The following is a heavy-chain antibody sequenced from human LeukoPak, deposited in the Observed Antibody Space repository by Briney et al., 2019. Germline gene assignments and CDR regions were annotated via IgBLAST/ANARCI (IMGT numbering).Heavy chain of an antibody. Sequence: ASVKVSCKASGGTFSSYAISWVRQAPGQGLEWMGRVIPILGIANYAQKFQGRVTITADKSTSTAYMELSSLRSEDTAVYYCARSFGDGYKSDYFDYWGQGTLVTVSS. CDR2: VIPILGIA. D-gene: IGHD5-24*01. CDR1: GGTFSSYA. V-gene: IGHV1-69*04. J-gene: IGHJ4*02. CDR3: ARSFGDGYKSDYFDY.